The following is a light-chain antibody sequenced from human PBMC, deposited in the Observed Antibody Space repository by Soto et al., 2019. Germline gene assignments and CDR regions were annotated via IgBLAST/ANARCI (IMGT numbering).Light chain of an antibody. V-gene: IGKV4-1*01. Sequence: DIVMTQSPDSLAVSLGERATINCKSSQSVLYNSNNKNYLAWYQQKPGQPPKLLIYWASTRASGVPDRFSGSGSGTHFTLTISSLQAEDVAVYYCQQYYSTPPYTFGQGTKLEIK. J-gene: IGKJ2*01. CDR1: QSVLYNSNNKNY. CDR2: WAS. CDR3: QQYYSTPPYT.